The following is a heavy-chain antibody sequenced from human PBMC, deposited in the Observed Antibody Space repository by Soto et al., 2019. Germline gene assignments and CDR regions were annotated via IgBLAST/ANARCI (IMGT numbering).Heavy chain of an antibody. J-gene: IGHJ5*02. CDR2: IWYDGSNK. V-gene: IGHV3-33*01. D-gene: IGHD6-19*01. CDR1: GFTFSSYG. Sequence: GGSLRLSCAASGFTFSSYGMHWVRQAPGKGLEWVAVIWYDGSNKYYADSVKGRFTISRDNSKNTLYLQMNSLRAEDTAVYYCARDALSSGWQNWFDPWGQGTLVTVSS. CDR3: ARDALSSGWQNWFDP.